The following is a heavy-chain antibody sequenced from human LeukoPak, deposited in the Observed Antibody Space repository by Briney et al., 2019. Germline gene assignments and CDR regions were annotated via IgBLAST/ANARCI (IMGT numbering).Heavy chain of an antibody. J-gene: IGHJ4*02. CDR1: GFTFNAYG. CDR3: AKGESMAAAAYYFGY. V-gene: IGHV3-30*18. CDR2: ISSDGRDK. Sequence: GGSLRLSCAASGFTFNAYGMHWVRQAPGKGLEWVAVISSDGRDKKSADSVKGRFTISRDNSKNMVYLQMNSLRPEDTAVYYCAKGESMAAAAYYFGYWGQGTLVTVSS. D-gene: IGHD6-13*01.